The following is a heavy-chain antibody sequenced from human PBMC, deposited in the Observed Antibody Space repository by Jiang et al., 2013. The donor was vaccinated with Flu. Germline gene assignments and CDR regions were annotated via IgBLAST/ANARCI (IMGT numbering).Heavy chain of an antibody. D-gene: IGHD6-19*01. CDR2: TYYRSKWYN. V-gene: IGHV6-1*01. CDR1: GDSVSSNSAA. CDR3: ARGPRSSGWYGGYYYYYMDV. J-gene: IGHJ6*03. Sequence: QTLSLTCAISGDSVSSNSAAWNWIRQSPSRGLEWLGRTYYRSKWYNDYAVSVKSRITINPDTSKNQFSLQLNSVTPEDTAVYYCARGPRSSGWYGGYYYYYMDVWGKGTTVTVSS.